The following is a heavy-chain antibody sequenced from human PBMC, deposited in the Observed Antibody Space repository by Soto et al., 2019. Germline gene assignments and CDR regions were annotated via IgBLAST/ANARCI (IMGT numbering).Heavy chain of an antibody. CDR1: SGSVSSSTYF. V-gene: IGHV4-39*01. CDR2: INYSGRT. D-gene: IGHD2-21*02. J-gene: IGHJ4*02. CDR3: ARLSECYGEDCLFDY. Sequence: QLQLQESGPGLVKPSETLSLTCAVASGSVSSSTYFWAWIRQPPGKGLEWIGSINYSGRTYYTVSLKSRTTISVDTSNNQFSLKLSSVTAADTAVYYCARLSECYGEDCLFDYWGQGTLVTVSS.